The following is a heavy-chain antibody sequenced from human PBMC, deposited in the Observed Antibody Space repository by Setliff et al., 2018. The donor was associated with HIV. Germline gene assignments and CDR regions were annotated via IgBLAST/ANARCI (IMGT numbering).Heavy chain of an antibody. CDR3: ARDKRYRFPFDS. CDR1: GGSFIGHY. V-gene: IGHV4-34*01. D-gene: IGHD2-2*02. J-gene: IGHJ4*02. CDR2: ISHTGST. Sequence: SETLSLTCAVYGGSFIGHYHSWIRQSPEMGLEWIAEISHTGSTKYNPSLGSRVTISLATSKNQFSLSLRSLSAADTAVYYCARDKRYRFPFDSWGQGTLVTVSS.